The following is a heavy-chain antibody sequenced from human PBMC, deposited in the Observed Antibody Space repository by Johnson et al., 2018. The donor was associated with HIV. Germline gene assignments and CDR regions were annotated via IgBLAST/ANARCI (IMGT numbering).Heavy chain of an antibody. J-gene: IGHJ3*02. Sequence: EVQLVESGGGLVQPGGSLRLSCAASGFTFSSYAMSWVRQAPGKGLEWVSAISGSGGSTYYADSVKGRFTISRDNSKNTLYLQMNSLRAEDTAVYYCAKDLSPYSSGWYDAFDIRGQGTMVTVSS. V-gene: IGHV3-23*04. D-gene: IGHD6-19*01. CDR2: ISGSGGST. CDR3: AKDLSPYSSGWYDAFDI. CDR1: GFTFSSYA.